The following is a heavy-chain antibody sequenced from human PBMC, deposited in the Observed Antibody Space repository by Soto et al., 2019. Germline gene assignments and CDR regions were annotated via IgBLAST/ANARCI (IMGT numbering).Heavy chain of an antibody. CDR2: IIPIHGTT. J-gene: IGHJ4*02. CDR1: GGSLTSYP. CDR3: ARGWGLVS. D-gene: IGHD3-16*01. V-gene: IGHV1-69*01. Sequence: QMEQSGAEVRTPGSSVKVSCKPSGGSLTSYPMAWLRQAPGQGFEWMGGIIPIHGTTEYAQKFQGRVTITADESTNRATLELPGLTSDYTAVYYCARGWGLVSWGQGTLVTGSS.